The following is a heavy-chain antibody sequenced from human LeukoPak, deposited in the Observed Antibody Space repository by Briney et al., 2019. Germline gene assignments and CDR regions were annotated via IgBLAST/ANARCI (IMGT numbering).Heavy chain of an antibody. CDR3: ARAVLRYFDWLLAYNWFDP. CDR2: IIPIFGTA. D-gene: IGHD3-9*01. V-gene: IGHV1-69*06. Sequence: GASVKVSCKASGGTFSSYAISWVRQAPGQGLEWMGGIIPIFGTANYAQKFQGRVTITADKPTSTAYMELSSLRSEDTAVYYCARAVLRYFDWLLAYNWFDPWGQGTLVTVSS. CDR1: GGTFSSYA. J-gene: IGHJ5*02.